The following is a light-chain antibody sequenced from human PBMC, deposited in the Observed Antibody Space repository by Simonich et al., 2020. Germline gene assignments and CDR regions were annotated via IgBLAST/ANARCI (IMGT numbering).Light chain of an antibody. CDR1: SGSVSTSYY. V-gene: IGLV8-61*01. Sequence: QTVVTQEPSFSVSPGGTVTLTCGLSSGSVSTSYYPSWYQPNPGQAPRPLLSSTTTRSSWVPDRFSGSNLGNKAALPITGALADDESDYYCVLYMGSGIWVFGGGTKLTVL. CDR3: VLYMGSGIWV. J-gene: IGLJ3*02. CDR2: STT.